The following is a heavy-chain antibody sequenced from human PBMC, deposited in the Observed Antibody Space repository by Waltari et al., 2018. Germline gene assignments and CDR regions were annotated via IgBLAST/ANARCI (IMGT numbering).Heavy chain of an antibody. V-gene: IGHV1-69*08. CDR1: GDTLTDNI. CDR2: IRPAFGTT. CDR3: ARSGLIVGEPSVPRAFDL. J-gene: IGHJ3*01. D-gene: IGHD3-16*02. Sequence: QVHLVQSGPELKKPGSSVKLTCTASGDTLTDNIFTWVRQAPGQGPEWMGRIRPAFGTTAYAQNFEGRILITADKLTSTLYMELTSLRSDDTALYYCARSGLIVGEPSVPRAFDLWGQGTVVTVSS.